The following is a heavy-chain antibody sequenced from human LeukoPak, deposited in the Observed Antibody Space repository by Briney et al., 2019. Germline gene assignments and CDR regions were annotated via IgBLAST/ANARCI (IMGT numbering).Heavy chain of an antibody. CDR3: AMPTFIGMANDAFFI. V-gene: IGHV1-69*04. CDR2: INPILGIA. D-gene: IGHD6-19*01. CDR1: GCTFSSYA. Sequence: SVKVSCKASGCTFSSYAINWVRQAPGQGLEWMGRINPILGIANYAQTFQGRVTITTDNSTNSAYMELNSLRSDDTAVYYCAMPTFIGMANDAFFIWGQGTMITVS. J-gene: IGHJ3*02.